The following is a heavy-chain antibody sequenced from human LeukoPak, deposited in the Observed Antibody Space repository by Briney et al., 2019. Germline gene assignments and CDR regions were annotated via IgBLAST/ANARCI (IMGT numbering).Heavy chain of an antibody. CDR2: MNPNSGNT. D-gene: IGHD3-22*01. J-gene: IGHJ4*02. CDR3: ARGALITMRIFDY. CDR1: GYTFTIYD. Sequence: GASVKVSCKASGYTFTIYDINWVRQAPGQGGEWMGWMNPNSGNTGYAQKFQGRVTITRNTSISTAYMELSSLRSEDTAVYYCARGALITMRIFDYWGQGTLVTVSS. V-gene: IGHV1-8*01.